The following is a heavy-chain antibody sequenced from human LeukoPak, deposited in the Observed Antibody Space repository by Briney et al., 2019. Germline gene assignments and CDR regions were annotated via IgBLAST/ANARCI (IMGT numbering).Heavy chain of an antibody. V-gene: IGHV3-30*02. J-gene: IGHJ4*02. Sequence: GGSLRLSCAASGFTFSSYDMHWVRQAPGKGLEWVAFIRYDGSNKYYADSVKGRFTISRDNSKNTLYLQMNSLRAEDTAVYYCAKDFQLHFDYWGQGTLVTVSS. CDR2: IRYDGSNK. CDR1: GFTFSSYD. D-gene: IGHD2-2*01. CDR3: AKDFQLHFDY.